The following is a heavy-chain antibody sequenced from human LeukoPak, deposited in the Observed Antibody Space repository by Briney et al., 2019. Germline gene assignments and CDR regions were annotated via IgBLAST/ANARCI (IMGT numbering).Heavy chain of an antibody. CDR2: IWYDGSNK. Sequence: GSLRLSCAASGFTFSSYGMHWVRQAPGKGLEWVAVIWYDGSNKYYADSVKGRFTISRDNSKNTLYLQMNSLRAEDTAVYYCAKLAGGGGDAYYYYMDVWGKGTTVTVSS. CDR1: GFTFSSYG. CDR3: AKLAGGGGDAYYYYMDV. D-gene: IGHD2-21*01. J-gene: IGHJ6*03. V-gene: IGHV3-33*06.